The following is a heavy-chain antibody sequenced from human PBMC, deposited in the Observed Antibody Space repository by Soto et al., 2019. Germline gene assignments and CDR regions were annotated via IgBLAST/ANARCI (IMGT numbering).Heavy chain of an antibody. V-gene: IGHV1-18*04. J-gene: IGHJ4*02. CDR3: ARVRDGPTYGSSWSDFDY. Sequence: GASVKVSCKASGYTFTSYGISWVRQAPGQGLEWMGWISAYNGNTNYAQKLQGRVTMTTDTSTSTAYMELRSLRSDDTAVYYCARVRDGPTYGSSWSDFDYWGQGTLVTVS. D-gene: IGHD6-13*01. CDR2: ISAYNGNT. CDR1: GYTFTSYG.